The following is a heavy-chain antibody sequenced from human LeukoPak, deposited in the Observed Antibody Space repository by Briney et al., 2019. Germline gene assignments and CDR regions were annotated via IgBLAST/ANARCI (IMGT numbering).Heavy chain of an antibody. J-gene: IGHJ5*02. CDR2: IYYSGST. CDR3: ARENSRIAVAGPRFDP. D-gene: IGHD6-19*01. V-gene: IGHV4-39*07. Sequence: SETLSLTCTVSGGSISSSSYYWGWIRQPPGKGLEWIGSIYYSGSTYYNPSLKSRVTISVDTSKNQFSLKLSSVTAADTAVYYCARENSRIAVAGPRFDPWGQGTLVTVSS. CDR1: GGSISSSSYY.